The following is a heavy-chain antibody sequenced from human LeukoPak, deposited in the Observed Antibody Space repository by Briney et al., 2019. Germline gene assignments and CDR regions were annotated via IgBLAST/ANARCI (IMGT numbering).Heavy chain of an antibody. D-gene: IGHD2-15*01. CDR1: GYTFTSYD. Sequence: ASVKVSCKASGYTFTSYDINWVRQATGLGLEWMGWMNPNSGNTGYAQKFQGRVTMTRNTSISTAYMELSSLRSEDTAVYYCARPFYCSGGSCPSHFDYWGQGTLVTVSS. V-gene: IGHV1-8*01. J-gene: IGHJ4*02. CDR2: MNPNSGNT. CDR3: ARPFYCSGGSCPSHFDY.